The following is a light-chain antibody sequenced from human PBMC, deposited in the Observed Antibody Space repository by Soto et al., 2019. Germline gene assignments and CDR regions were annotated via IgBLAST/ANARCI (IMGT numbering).Light chain of an antibody. CDR3: MQALQTVT. V-gene: IGKV2-28*01. Sequence: DIVMTQSPLSLPVTPGEPASISCRSSQSLLHSNGYNYLGWYLQKPGQSPRLLIYLGSSRASGVPDRFSGSGSGTDFTLKISRVEAEDVGVYYCMQALQTVTFGGGTKLEIK. CDR2: LGS. J-gene: IGKJ4*01. CDR1: QSLLHSNGYNY.